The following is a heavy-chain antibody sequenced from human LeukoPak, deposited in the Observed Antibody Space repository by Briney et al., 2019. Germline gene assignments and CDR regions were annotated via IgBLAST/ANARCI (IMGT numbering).Heavy chain of an antibody. V-gene: IGHV1-8*01. D-gene: IGHD2-8*01. Sequence: GASVTVSCKASGYTFTSYDINWVRQATGQELEWVGWMNPHSDNTAYAQKFQGRVTMTKNTSISTAYMELSSLRSDDTAVYYCTRRANGRRYNWFDTWGQGTLVTVSS. CDR2: MNPHSDNT. CDR3: TRRANGRRYNWFDT. J-gene: IGHJ5*02. CDR1: GYTFTSYD.